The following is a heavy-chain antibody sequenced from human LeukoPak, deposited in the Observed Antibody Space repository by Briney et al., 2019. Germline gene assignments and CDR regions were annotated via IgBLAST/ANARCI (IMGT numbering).Heavy chain of an antibody. CDR3: ARLSQDTWDAFDI. J-gene: IGHJ3*02. D-gene: IGHD2-15*01. CDR2: IYHSGST. Sequence: SETLSLTCAVSGYSISSGYYWGWIRQPPGKGLEWIGSIYHSGSTYYNPSLKSRVTIPVDTSKNQFSLKLSSVTAADTAVYYCARLSQDTWDAFDIWGQGTMVTVSS. CDR1: GYSISSGYY. V-gene: IGHV4-38-2*01.